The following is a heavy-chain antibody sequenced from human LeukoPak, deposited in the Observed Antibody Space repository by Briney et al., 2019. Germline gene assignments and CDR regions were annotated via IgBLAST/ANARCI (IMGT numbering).Heavy chain of an antibody. Sequence: SETLSLTCTVSGGSISSYYWSWIRQPPGKGLEWIGYIYYSGSTNYNPSLKSRVTISVDTSENQFSLKLSSVTAADTAVYYCASSSSYSSSYGMDVWGQGTTVTVSS. V-gene: IGHV4-59*08. CDR3: ASSSSYSSSYGMDV. J-gene: IGHJ6*02. D-gene: IGHD6-13*01. CDR1: GGSISSYY. CDR2: IYYSGST.